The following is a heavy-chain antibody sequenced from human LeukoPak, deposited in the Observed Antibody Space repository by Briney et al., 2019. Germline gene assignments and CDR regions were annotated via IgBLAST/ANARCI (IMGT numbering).Heavy chain of an antibody. CDR1: GGSISSYY. V-gene: IGHV4-59*01. CDR2: IYYSGST. CDR3: ARGQLRYFDSPFDY. D-gene: IGHD3-9*01. J-gene: IGHJ4*02. Sequence: SETLSLTCTVSGGSISSYYWSWIRQPPGKGLEWIGYIYYSGSTNYNPSLKSRVTISVDTSKNQFSLKLSSVTAADTAVYYCARGQLRYFDSPFDYWGQGTLVTVSS.